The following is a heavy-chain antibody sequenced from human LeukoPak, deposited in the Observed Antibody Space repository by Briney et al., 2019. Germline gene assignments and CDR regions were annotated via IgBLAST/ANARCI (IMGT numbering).Heavy chain of an antibody. J-gene: IGHJ4*02. V-gene: IGHV4-59*08. CDR1: GGSINNYY. CDR3: ARLDDSGSYYERPLDY. Sequence: PSETLSLTCTVSGGSINNYYWSWIRQPTGKRLEWLGSIHYSGATNKNPSLKSRLTMSKDTSKNQFSLNLSSMTAADTAVYYCARLDDSGSYYERPLDYWGQGALVTVSS. D-gene: IGHD3-10*01. CDR2: IHYSGAT.